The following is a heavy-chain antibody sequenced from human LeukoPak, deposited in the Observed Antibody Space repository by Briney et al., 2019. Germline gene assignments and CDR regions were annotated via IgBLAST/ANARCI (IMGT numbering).Heavy chain of an antibody. CDR3: ARVKEIEGWGPYYFDY. V-gene: IGHV4-59*12. J-gene: IGHJ4*02. CDR2: IYYSGST. Sequence: SETLSLTCTVSGGSISSYYWSWIRQPPGKGLEWIGYIYYSGSTYYSPSLKSRVTISVDTSKNQFSLKLSSVTPADTAVYYCARVKEIEGWGPYYFDYWGQGTLVTVFS. CDR1: GGSISSYY. D-gene: IGHD7-27*01.